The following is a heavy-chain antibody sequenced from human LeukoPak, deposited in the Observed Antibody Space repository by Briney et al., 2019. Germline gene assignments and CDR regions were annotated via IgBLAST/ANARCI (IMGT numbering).Heavy chain of an antibody. V-gene: IGHV3-20*04. CDR3: AKVMEYSSSWYPADAFDI. CDR1: GFTFDDHG. D-gene: IGHD6-13*01. CDR2: IKWDGGST. Sequence: TGGSLRLSCAASGFTFDDHGMSWVRQAPGTGLEWVSGIKWDGGSTGYEDTVKGRFTISRDNAKNSLYLQMNSLRAEDTAVYYCAKVMEYSSSWYPADAFDIWGQGTMVTVSS. J-gene: IGHJ3*02.